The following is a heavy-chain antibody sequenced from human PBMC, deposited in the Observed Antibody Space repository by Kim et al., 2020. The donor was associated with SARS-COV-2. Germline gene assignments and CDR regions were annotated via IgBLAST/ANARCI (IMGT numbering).Heavy chain of an antibody. J-gene: IGHJ4*02. D-gene: IGHD3-10*01. V-gene: IGHV4-34*01. Sequence: SETLSLTCAVYGGSFSGYYWSWIRQPPGKGLEWIGEINHSGSTNYNPSLKSRVTISVDTSKNQFSLKLSSVTAADTAVYYCAREEDYYGSGSYCDWGQGNLVTVSS. CDR1: GGSFSGYY. CDR2: INHSGST. CDR3: AREEDYYGSGSYCD.